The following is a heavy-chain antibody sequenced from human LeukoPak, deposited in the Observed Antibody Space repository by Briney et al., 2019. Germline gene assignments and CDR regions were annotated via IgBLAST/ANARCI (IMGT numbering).Heavy chain of an antibody. V-gene: IGHV4-4*02. Sequence: PSETLSLTCAVSGASISSTYWSTWVCQPPGKGLEWIGEIHDSGSTNYNPSLKSRVTISVDKSKKQFSLNLTSVTAADTAVYYCATRATDGPLWGQGTLVTVSS. CDR2: IHDSGST. CDR1: GASISSTYW. J-gene: IGHJ4*02. CDR3: ATRATDGPL. D-gene: IGHD5-24*01.